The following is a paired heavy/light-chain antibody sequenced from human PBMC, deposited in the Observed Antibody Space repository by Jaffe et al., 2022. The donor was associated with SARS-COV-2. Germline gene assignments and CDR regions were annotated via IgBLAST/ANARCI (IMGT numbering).Light chain of an antibody. CDR3: QQYNNWPPT. CDR1: QNINGN. Sequence: EVVMTQSPATLSVSPGERATLSCRASQNINGNLAWYHHKPGQAPRLLISGASTRASGIPARFSVSGSGTEFTLTISSLQSEDFAIYYCQQYNNWPPTFGQGTKVEIK. V-gene: IGKV3-15*01. J-gene: IGKJ1*01. CDR2: GAS.
Heavy chain of an antibody. V-gene: IGHV4-59*01. CDR2: VYYSGST. CDR3: GRGSPTPGN. Sequence: QVQLQESGPGLVKPSDTLSLTCTVSGASINGYYWSWIRQPPGKGLEWIGYVYYSGSTHYNPSLASRVTISVDTSKNQFSLKLSSVTAADTAVYYCGRGSPTPGNWGQGTLVTVSS. CDR1: GASINGYY. J-gene: IGHJ4*02.